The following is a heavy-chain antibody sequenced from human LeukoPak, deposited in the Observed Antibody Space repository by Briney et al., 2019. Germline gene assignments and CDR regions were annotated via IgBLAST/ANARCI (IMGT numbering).Heavy chain of an antibody. D-gene: IGHD2-15*01. CDR2: IIPIFGTA. CDR3: ARSTTPGYCSGGSCLFLGY. Sequence: GASVKVSCKASGGTFSSYAISWVRQAPGQGLEWMGGIIPIFGTANYAQKFQGRVTITADESTSTAYMELSSPRSEDTAVYYCARSTTPGYCSGGSCLFLGYWGQGTLVTVPS. J-gene: IGHJ4*02. V-gene: IGHV1-69*13. CDR1: GGTFSSYA.